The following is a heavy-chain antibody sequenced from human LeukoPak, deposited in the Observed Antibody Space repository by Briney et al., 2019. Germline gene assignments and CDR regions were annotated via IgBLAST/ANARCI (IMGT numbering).Heavy chain of an antibody. V-gene: IGHV1-18*01. Sequence: ASVKVSCKASGYTFTSYGISWVRQAPGQGLEWMGWISAYNGNTNYAQKLQGRVTMTTDTSTSTAYMELRSLRSDDTAVYYCARTYCSGGSCYFHHDYWGQGTLVTVSS. CDR1: GYTFTSYG. CDR2: ISAYNGNT. J-gene: IGHJ4*02. D-gene: IGHD2-15*01. CDR3: ARTYCSGGSCYFHHDY.